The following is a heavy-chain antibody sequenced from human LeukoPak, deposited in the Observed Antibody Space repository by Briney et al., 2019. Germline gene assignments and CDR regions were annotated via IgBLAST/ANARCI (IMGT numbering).Heavy chain of an antibody. D-gene: IGHD4-17*01. CDR3: AKDKRGGSDYVYFEY. V-gene: IGHV3-23*01. J-gene: IGHJ4*02. CDR2: ISGGGDYT. Sequence: GGSLRLSCAASGFAFSDYAVSWVRQAPGKGLEWVSTISGGGDYTRYAESVRGRFTVSRDKSKSTVYLQMTSLSVEDTAVYYCAKDKRGGSDYVYFEYWGQGTLVTVSS. CDR1: GFAFSDYA.